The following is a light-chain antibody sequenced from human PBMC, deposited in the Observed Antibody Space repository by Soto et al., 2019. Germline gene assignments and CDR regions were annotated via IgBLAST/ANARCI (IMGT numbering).Light chain of an antibody. Sequence: QSALTQPASESGSRGQSINIFCTGTTSDIGAYNYVYWYQQHASKAPKLIIYEVSRRPSGVSNRFSGSKSGSTASLTISGLQAEDESLYYFGSSSGITTLLFAPGTKVPVL. CDR3: GSSSGITTLL. V-gene: IGLV2-14*01. CDR2: EVS. CDR1: TSDIGAYNY. J-gene: IGLJ1*01.